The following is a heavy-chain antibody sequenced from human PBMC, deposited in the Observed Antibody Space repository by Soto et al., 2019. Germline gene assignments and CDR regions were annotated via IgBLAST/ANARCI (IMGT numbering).Heavy chain of an antibody. Sequence: ASVXVSCKASGYTFTSYYMHWVRQAPGQGLEWMGIINPSGGSTSYAQKFQGRVTMTRDTSTSTVYMELSSLRSEDTAVYYCARTGTYYDFWSGPGAYYGMDVWGQGTTVTVSS. CDR2: INPSGGST. J-gene: IGHJ6*02. CDR1: GYTFTSYY. D-gene: IGHD3-3*01. CDR3: ARTGTYYDFWSGPGAYYGMDV. V-gene: IGHV1-46*01.